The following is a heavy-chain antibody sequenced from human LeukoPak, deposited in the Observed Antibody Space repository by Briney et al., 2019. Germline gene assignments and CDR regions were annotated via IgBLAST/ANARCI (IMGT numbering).Heavy chain of an antibody. Sequence: ASVKVSCKASGYTFTSYGIRWVRQAPRQPLEWIGWISVYNGNTIYAQKLQGRVTMTTDTSTSTAYMELRSLQSDDTAVYYCARAVSFAGSAVTGGAHWGQGTLVTVSS. CDR3: ARAVSFAGSAVTGGAH. D-gene: IGHD6-19*01. V-gene: IGHV1-18*01. J-gene: IGHJ4*02. CDR2: ISVYNGNT. CDR1: GYTFTSYG.